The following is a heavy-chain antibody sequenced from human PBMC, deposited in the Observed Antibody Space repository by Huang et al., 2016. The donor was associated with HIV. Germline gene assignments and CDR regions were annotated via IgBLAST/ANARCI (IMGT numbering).Heavy chain of an antibody. CDR1: GFTFRSYS. D-gene: IGHD5-12*01. CDR3: ARMSADIGSDAFHV. CDR2: IDQDGFEK. Sequence: DVQLVQSGGGLVRPGGSLRLSCAASGFTFRSYSMTWVRQAPGKGLGGVANIDQDGFEKYYVDSVEGRFTISRDNAKNSLSLQMNSLRAEDTAVYYCARMSADIGSDAFHVWGQGTMVAVSS. V-gene: IGHV3-7*01. J-gene: IGHJ3*01.